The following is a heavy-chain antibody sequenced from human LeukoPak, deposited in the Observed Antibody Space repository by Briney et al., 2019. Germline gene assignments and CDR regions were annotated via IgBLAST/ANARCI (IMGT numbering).Heavy chain of an antibody. Sequence: ASVKVSCKASGYTFTSYYMHWVRQAPGQGLEWMGWISAYNGNTNYAQKLQGRVTMTTDTSTSTAYMELRSLRSDDTAVYYCARPGLRGGYYYDSSGYWLRYWGQGTLVTVSS. CDR2: ISAYNGNT. J-gene: IGHJ4*02. D-gene: IGHD3-22*01. CDR3: ARPGLRGGYYYDSSGYWLRY. CDR1: GYTFTSYY. V-gene: IGHV1-18*04.